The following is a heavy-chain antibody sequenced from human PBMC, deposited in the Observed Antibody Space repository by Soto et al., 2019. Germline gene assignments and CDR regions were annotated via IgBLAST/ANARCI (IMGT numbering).Heavy chain of an antibody. CDR3: ARDPGYDFWSDDYQFDY. D-gene: IGHD3-3*01. Sequence: ASVKVSCKASGYTFSSYTVHWVRQAPGQRLEWMGWINAGNGNTKYSQKFQGRVTMTRDTSASTAYMELSSLRSEDTAVYYCARDPGYDFWSDDYQFDYWGQ. CDR2: INAGNGNT. CDR1: GYTFSSYT. V-gene: IGHV1-3*01. J-gene: IGHJ4*01.